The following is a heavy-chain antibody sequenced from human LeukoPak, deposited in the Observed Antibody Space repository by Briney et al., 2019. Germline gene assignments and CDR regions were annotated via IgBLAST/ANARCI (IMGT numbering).Heavy chain of an antibody. CDR1: GFTFSSFG. Sequence: GGSLRLSCAASGFTFSSFGMSWVRQAPGKGLERVSTISGSGSIIDYADSVKGRFTFSRDNSRNMVYLQMNSLRAEDTAVYYCAKDLPDYGDYIEGYWGQGTLVTVSS. J-gene: IGHJ4*02. V-gene: IGHV3-23*01. CDR2: ISGSGSII. D-gene: IGHD4-17*01. CDR3: AKDLPDYGDYIEGY.